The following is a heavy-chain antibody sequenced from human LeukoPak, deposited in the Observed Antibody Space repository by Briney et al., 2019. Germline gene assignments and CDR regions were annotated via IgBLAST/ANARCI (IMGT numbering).Heavy chain of an antibody. CDR3: AREEGYWDQFDY. J-gene: IGHJ4*02. CDR1: GFTFSSYW. Sequence: GGSLRLSCAASGFTFSSYWTSWVRQAPGKGLEWVANIKQDGSEKYYVDSVKGRFTISRDNAKNSLYLQMNSLRAEDTAVYYCAREEGYWDQFDYWGQGTLVTVSS. D-gene: IGHD1-26*01. CDR2: IKQDGSEK. V-gene: IGHV3-7*03.